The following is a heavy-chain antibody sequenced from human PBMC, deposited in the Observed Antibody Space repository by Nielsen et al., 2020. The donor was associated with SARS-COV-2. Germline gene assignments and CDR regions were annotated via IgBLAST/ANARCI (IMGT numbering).Heavy chain of an antibody. D-gene: IGHD2-21*02. Sequence: ASVKVSCKASGYTFTSYYMHWVRQAPGQGLEWMGIINPSGGSTSYAQKFQGRVTMTRDTSTSTVYMELNSLRSEDTAVYYCARGPYCGGDCYSVSDVWGQGTTVTVSS. J-gene: IGHJ6*02. V-gene: IGHV1-46*01. CDR1: GYTFTSYY. CDR2: INPSGGST. CDR3: ARGPYCGGDCYSVSDV.